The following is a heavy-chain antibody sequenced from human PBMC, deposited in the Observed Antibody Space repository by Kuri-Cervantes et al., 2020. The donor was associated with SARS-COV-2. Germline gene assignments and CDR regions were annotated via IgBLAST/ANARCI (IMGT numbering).Heavy chain of an antibody. V-gene: IGHV1-2*04. D-gene: IGHD3-3*01. CDR3: ANAYGVGVLVD. J-gene: IGHJ4*02. CDR1: GYTFTGYY. Sequence: ASVKVSCKASGYTFTGYYMHWVRQAPGQGLEWMGWINPNSGGTNYAQKFQGWVTTTRDTSISTVYMELSRLRSDDTAVYYCANAYGVGVLVDWGQGILVTVSS. CDR2: INPNSGGT.